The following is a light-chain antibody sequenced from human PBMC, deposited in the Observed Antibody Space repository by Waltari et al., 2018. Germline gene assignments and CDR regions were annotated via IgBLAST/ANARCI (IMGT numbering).Light chain of an antibody. CDR2: DAS. V-gene: IGKV3-11*01. J-gene: IGKJ1*01. CDR3: QQRSNWPPST. Sequence: EIVLTQSPATLSLSPGDRATLSCRASQSVGTYLAWYQQRPGQAPRLLIYDASNRATGIPGRFSGSGSGTDFSLTISSLEPEDFALYYCQQRSNWPPSTFGQGTKVEI. CDR1: QSVGTY.